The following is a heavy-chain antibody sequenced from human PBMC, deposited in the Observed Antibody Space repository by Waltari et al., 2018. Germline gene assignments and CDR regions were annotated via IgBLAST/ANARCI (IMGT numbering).Heavy chain of an antibody. CDR1: GYSFTSYW. J-gene: IGHJ3*02. Sequence: EVQMVQSGAEVKKPGESLKISCKGSGYSFTSYWIGWVRQMPGKGREWMGITIPCDSGTRYSPAFPGQVTSAADKSSSTAYLQWSSLKASDTAMYSGERRGYSYEPRAFDIWGQGTMVTVSS. CDR2: TIPCDSGT. D-gene: IGHD5-18*01. V-gene: IGHV5-51*01. CDR3: ERRGYSYEPRAFDI.